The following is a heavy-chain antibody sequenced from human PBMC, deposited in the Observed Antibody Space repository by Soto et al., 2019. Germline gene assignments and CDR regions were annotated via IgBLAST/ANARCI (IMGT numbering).Heavy chain of an antibody. CDR3: AREDGGGPFDY. Sequence: DVHLLESGGCLVQPGGSLRLSCAASGFMFSAYAMHWFRQAPGQGLEWVSSMSGTSADTYYADSVMGRFPVDRDGSKDTLYLQLNSLRAEDTALYFCAREDGGGPFDYWGQGTVVSVSS. V-gene: IGHV3-23*01. CDR1: GFMFSAYA. CDR2: MSGTSADT. D-gene: IGHD2-15*01. J-gene: IGHJ4*02.